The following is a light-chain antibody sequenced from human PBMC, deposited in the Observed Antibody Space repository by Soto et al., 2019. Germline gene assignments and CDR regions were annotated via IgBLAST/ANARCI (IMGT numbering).Light chain of an antibody. CDR1: QSVSTL. CDR3: QQYNRYSPWA. J-gene: IGKJ1*01. Sequence: IWMTQSPSLLSASTGDRVTISCRMSQSVSTLLAWYQQKPGKAPKLLIYAASTLESGVPSRFSGSGSGTEFTLTISSLQPDDFATYYCQQYNRYSPWAFGQGTKVDIK. CDR2: AAS. V-gene: IGKV1-5*03.